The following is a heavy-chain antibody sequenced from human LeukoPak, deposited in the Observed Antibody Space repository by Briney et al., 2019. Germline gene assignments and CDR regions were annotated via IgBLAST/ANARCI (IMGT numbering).Heavy chain of an antibody. V-gene: IGHV4-30-2*01. Sequence: SQTLSLTCTVSAGPIKSGNYYWSWIRQPPGKGLEWIGYINYRGTTYYNPSLKSRVTISVDRSKNQFSLKLSSVTAADTAVYYCARVGVVLSLRALNAFDIWGQGTMVTVSS. CDR1: AGPIKSGNYY. CDR3: ARVGVVLSLRALNAFDI. CDR2: INYRGTT. D-gene: IGHD3-3*01. J-gene: IGHJ3*02.